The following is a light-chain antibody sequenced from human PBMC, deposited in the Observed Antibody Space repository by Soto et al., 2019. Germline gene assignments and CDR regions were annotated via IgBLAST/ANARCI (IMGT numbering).Light chain of an antibody. J-gene: IGLJ2*01. CDR2: DVN. CDR3: SSYTSSSTVV. V-gene: IGLV2-14*03. CDR1: SSDVGGYNY. Sequence: QSALTQPASVSGSPGQSISISCTGSSSDVGGYNYVSWYQHHPGKAPKLMIYDVNNRPSGVSNRFSVSRSGNTASLTISGLQAEDEADYYCSSYTSSSTVVFGGGTKLTV.